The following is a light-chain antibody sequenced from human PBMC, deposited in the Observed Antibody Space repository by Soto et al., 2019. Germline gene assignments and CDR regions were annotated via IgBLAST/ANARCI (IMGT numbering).Light chain of an antibody. CDR1: QSRLHTNGNNY. J-gene: IGKJ5*01. Sequence: IAMTQSPLSLPVSPGEPCSISCRSIQSRLHTNGNNYLDWYPMEAGQSPQLLIYFGSNRASGVPDRFSGSGSGTDFTLKISRVEAEDFGVYYCMQCTHWPITFGQGTRLEIK. CDR2: FGS. V-gene: IGKV2-28*01. CDR3: MQCTHWPIT.